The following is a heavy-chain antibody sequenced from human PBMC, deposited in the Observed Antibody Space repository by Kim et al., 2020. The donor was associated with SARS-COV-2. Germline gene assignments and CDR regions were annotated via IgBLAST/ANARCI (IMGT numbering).Heavy chain of an antibody. CDR3: ARRRLGATTWFFDY. V-gene: IGHV4-39*01. J-gene: IGHJ4*02. CDR1: GDSISSSRHY. Sequence: SETLSLTCTVSGDSISSSRHYWGWIRQPPGKELEWIGTIYYSGTTYYNPSLKSRVTISVDTPKNQFSLKLSSVTASDTAVYYCARRRLGATTWFFDYWGQGTLVTVSS. D-gene: IGHD1-26*01. CDR2: IYYSGTT.